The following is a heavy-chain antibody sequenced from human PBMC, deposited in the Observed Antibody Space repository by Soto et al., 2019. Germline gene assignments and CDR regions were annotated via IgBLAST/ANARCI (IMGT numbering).Heavy chain of an antibody. V-gene: IGHV4-34*01. J-gene: IGHJ4*02. D-gene: IGHD2-8*01. CDR3: AGRLGYCTNGVCHYFDY. CDR1: GGSFSGYY. Sequence: QVQLQQWGAGLLKPSETLSLTCAVYGGSFSGYYWSWIRQPPGKGLEWIGEINHSGSTNYNPSLKRRVTITRDTAKNQFSLKLSSVTAADTGVDFCAGRLGYCTNGVCHYFDYWGQGTLVTVSS. CDR2: INHSGST.